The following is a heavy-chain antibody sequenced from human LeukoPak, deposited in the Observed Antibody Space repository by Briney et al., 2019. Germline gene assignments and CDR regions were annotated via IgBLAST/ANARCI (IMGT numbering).Heavy chain of an antibody. CDR3: ARDGGGYIVARSRGMDV. CDR2: ISSSSSYI. Sequence: SGGSLRLSCAASGFTFSSYTMNWVRQAPGKGLEWVSSISSSSSYIYYADSVKGRFTISRDNAKNSLYLQMNSLRAEDTAVYYCARDGGGYIVARSRGMDVWGQGTTVTVSS. J-gene: IGHJ6*02. CDR1: GFTFSSYT. V-gene: IGHV3-21*01. D-gene: IGHD2-15*01.